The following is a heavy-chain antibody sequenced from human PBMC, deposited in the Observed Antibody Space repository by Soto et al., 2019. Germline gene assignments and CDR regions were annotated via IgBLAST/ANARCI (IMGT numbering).Heavy chain of an antibody. J-gene: IGHJ4*02. V-gene: IGHV3-30-3*01. CDR1: GFTFSSYA. CDR3: ARGEGYFDY. D-gene: IGHD1-26*01. Sequence: GSLRLSCAASGFTFSSYAMHWVRQAPGKGLEWVAVISYDGSNKYYADSVKGRFTISRDNSKNTLYLQMNSLRAEDTAVYYCARGEGYFDYWGQGTLVTVSS. CDR2: ISYDGSNK.